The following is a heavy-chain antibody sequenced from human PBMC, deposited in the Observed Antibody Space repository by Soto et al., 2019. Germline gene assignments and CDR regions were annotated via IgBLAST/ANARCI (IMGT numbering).Heavy chain of an antibody. CDR1: GDTSTSYY. CDR3: ARDFYDSVGYTWFDS. V-gene: IGHV4-59*01. D-gene: IGHD3-22*01. Sequence: PSETLSLTCTVSGDTSTSYYWVWIRQAPGKGLEWIGHIHNSGTSTHNPTLNGRVTISIDMSKKQFSLKLTSLTSADTAVDYCARDFYDSVGYTWFDSWSQGTLVTVSS. J-gene: IGHJ5*01. CDR2: IHNSGTS.